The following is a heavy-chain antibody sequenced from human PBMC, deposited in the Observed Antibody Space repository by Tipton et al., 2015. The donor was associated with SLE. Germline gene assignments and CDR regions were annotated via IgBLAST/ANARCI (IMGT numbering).Heavy chain of an antibody. Sequence: QSGAEVKKPGASVKVSCKASGYTFTSYGISWVRQAPGQGLEWMGRISAYNGNTNHAQKLQGRVTMTTDTSTSTAYMELRSLRSVDTAVYYCSRNQGPSGLHDAFDIWGQGTMVTVS. CDR1: GYTFTSYG. D-gene: IGHD3-10*01. V-gene: IGHV1-18*01. J-gene: IGHJ3*02. CDR2: ISAYNGNT. CDR3: SRNQGPSGLHDAFDI.